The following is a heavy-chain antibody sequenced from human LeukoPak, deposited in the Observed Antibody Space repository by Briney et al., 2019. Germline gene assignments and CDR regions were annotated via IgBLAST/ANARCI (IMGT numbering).Heavy chain of an antibody. CDR1: GFTFSNYA. V-gene: IGHV3-30*04. CDR3: AGSRVANDSSGYYFKLDY. Sequence: GGSLRLSCAASGFTFSNYAIHWVRQAPGKGLEWVAVVSFDGTKSYYADSVKGRFTISRDNSKYTLFLQMNSLRAEDTAVYYCAGSRVANDSSGYYFKLDYWGQGTLVTVSS. CDR2: VSFDGTKS. D-gene: IGHD3-22*01. J-gene: IGHJ4*02.